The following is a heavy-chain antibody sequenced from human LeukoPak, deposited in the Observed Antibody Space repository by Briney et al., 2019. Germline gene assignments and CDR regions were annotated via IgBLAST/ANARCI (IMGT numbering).Heavy chain of an antibody. CDR1: GLTSSSYW. Sequence: GGSLRLSCAASGLTSSSYWMTWVRQAPGKGLEWVANIKPDGSETYYLDPVKGRFTISRDNAKNLLYLQMNSLRGEDTAVYYCGGFGYEAAVDLWGQGTLVTVSS. CDR2: IKPDGSET. V-gene: IGHV3-7*01. J-gene: IGHJ4*02. D-gene: IGHD6-13*01. CDR3: GGFGYEAAVDL.